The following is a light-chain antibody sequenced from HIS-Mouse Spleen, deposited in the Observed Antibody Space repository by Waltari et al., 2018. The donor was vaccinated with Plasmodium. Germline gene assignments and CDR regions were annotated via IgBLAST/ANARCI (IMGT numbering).Light chain of an antibody. J-gene: IGKJ3*01. CDR2: GAS. CDR3: QQYNNWSFT. V-gene: IGKV3-20*01. CDR1: QSVSSSY. Sequence: EIVLTQSPGTLSLSPGERATLSCRASQSVSSSYLAWYQQKPGQAPRLLIYGASSRATGIPDRFSGSGSGTDFTLTISSLQSEDFAVYYCQQYNNWSFTFGPGTKVDIK.